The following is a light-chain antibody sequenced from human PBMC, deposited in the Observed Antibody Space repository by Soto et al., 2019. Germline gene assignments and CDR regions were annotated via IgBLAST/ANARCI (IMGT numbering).Light chain of an antibody. Sequence: QSALTQPASVSGSPGQSITISCTGTSSDVGVYNHVSGYQQHPGKAPKLMIYDVSNRPSGISNRFSGSKSGNTASLTISGLQAEDEADYYCSSYTRSRTFVFGTGTKLTVL. CDR2: DVS. V-gene: IGLV2-14*01. CDR1: SSDVGVYNH. CDR3: SSYTRSRTFV. J-gene: IGLJ1*01.